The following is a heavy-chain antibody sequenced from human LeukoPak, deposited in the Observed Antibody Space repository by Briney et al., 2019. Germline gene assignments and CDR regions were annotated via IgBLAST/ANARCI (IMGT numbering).Heavy chain of an antibody. Sequence: GGSLRLSCAASGFTFSSYAMSWVRQAPGKGLEWVSAISGSGGSTYYADSVKGRFTISRDNAKNSLYLQMNSLRAEDTAVYYCAREIEAAAAPDAFDIWGQGTMVTVSS. CDR1: GFTFSSYA. D-gene: IGHD6-13*01. V-gene: IGHV3-23*01. CDR3: AREIEAAAAPDAFDI. CDR2: ISGSGGST. J-gene: IGHJ3*02.